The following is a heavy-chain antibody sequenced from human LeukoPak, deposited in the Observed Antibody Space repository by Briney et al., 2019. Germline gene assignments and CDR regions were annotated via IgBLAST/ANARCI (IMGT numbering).Heavy chain of an antibody. V-gene: IGHV3-74*03. CDR1: GFTFRSDR. D-gene: IGHD2-8*01. Sequence: GGSLRLSCTASGFTFRSDRMHWVRQVPRKGMVWVSRIDSDGTGAVYADAVEGRFTISRDNARNTLYLQMNSLRDEDSAVYYCVRGGFNGDWGQGTLVTVSS. J-gene: IGHJ4*02. CDR2: IDSDGTGA. CDR3: VRGGFNGD.